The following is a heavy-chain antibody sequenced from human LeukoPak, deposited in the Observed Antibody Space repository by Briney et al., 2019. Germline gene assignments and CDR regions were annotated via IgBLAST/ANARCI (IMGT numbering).Heavy chain of an antibody. Sequence: GGSLRLSCAASGFTFSGSAMHWVRQASGKGLEWVGRIRSKANSYATAYAASVKGRFTISRDDSKNTAYLQMNSLKTEDTAVYYCYCGYSYGSSTPWGQGTLVTVSS. CDR2: IRSKANSYAT. CDR1: GFTFSGSA. J-gene: IGHJ5*02. V-gene: IGHV3-73*01. D-gene: IGHD5-18*01. CDR3: YCGYSYGSSTP.